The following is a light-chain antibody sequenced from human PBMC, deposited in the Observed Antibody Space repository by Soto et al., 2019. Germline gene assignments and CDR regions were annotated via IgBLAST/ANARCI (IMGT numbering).Light chain of an antibody. CDR2: GNS. CDR1: SSNIGAGYD. CDR3: QSYDSRHVV. J-gene: IGLJ2*01. Sequence: QPVLTQPPSVSGAPGQRVTISCTGSSSNIGAGYDVHWYQQLPGTAPKLLIYGNSNRPSGVPDRFSGSKSGTSASLAITGLQAEDEADYYCQSYDSRHVVFGGGTKVTVL. V-gene: IGLV1-40*01.